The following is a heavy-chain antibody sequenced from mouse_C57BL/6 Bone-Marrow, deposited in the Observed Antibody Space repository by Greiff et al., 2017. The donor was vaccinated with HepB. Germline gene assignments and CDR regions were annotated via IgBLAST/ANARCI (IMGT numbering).Heavy chain of an antibody. V-gene: IGHV1-80*01. D-gene: IGHD3-2*02. Sequence: VQLQQSGAELVKPGASVKISCKASGYAFSSYWMNWVKQRPGKGLEWIGQIYPGDGDTNYNGKFKGKAKLTADKSSSTAYMQLSSLTSEDSAVYFCARKEGSGLYYFDYWGQGTTLTVSS. CDR1: GYAFSSYW. CDR3: ARKEGSGLYYFDY. J-gene: IGHJ2*01. CDR2: IYPGDGDT.